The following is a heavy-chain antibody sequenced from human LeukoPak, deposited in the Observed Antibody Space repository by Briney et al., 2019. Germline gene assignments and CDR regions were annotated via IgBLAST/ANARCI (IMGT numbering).Heavy chain of an antibody. V-gene: IGHV4-59*12. CDR2: IDYSGST. Sequence: PSETLSLTCIISGGSISSYFWSWIRQPPGKGLEWIGYIDYSGSTSQNPSLKSRVTISVDTSKNQFSLKLSSVTAADTAVYYCARGGYYYDSSGYRFDYWGQGTLVTVSS. J-gene: IGHJ4*02. CDR3: ARGGYYYDSSGYRFDY. D-gene: IGHD3-22*01. CDR1: GGSISSYF.